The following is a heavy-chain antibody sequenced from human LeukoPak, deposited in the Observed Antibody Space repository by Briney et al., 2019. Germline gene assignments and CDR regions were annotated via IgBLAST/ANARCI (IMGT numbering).Heavy chain of an antibody. J-gene: IGHJ4*02. D-gene: IGHD6-19*01. CDR3: ARDGSSGSFDY. Sequence: SETLSLTCTVSGGSISSGSYYWSWIRQPAGKGLEWIGRIYTSGSTNYNPSLKSRVTMSVDTSKNQFSLKLSSVTAADTAVYYCARDGSSGSFDYWGQGTLVTVSS. V-gene: IGHV4-61*02. CDR2: IYTSGST. CDR1: GGSISSGSYY.